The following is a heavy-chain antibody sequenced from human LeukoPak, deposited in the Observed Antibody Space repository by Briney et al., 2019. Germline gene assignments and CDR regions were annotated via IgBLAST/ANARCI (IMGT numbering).Heavy chain of an antibody. CDR2: IYYSGST. D-gene: IGHD3-22*01. J-gene: IGHJ4*02. CDR3: ARATYYYDSSGYYNKTFDY. CDR1: GGSISSSSYY. V-gene: IGHV4-39*01. Sequence: PSETLSLTCTVSGGSISSSSYYWGWIRQPPGKGLEWIGSIYYSGSTYYNPSLKSRVTISVDTSKNQFSLKLSSVTAADTAVYYCARATYYYDSSGYYNKTFDYWGQGTLVTVSS.